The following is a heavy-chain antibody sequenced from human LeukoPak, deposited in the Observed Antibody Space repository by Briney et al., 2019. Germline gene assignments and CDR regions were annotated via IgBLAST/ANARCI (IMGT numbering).Heavy chain of an antibody. J-gene: IGHJ4*02. V-gene: IGHV3-74*01. D-gene: IGHD5-18*01. CDR1: GFTFSNHW. CDR2: ISKDGSTS. Sequence: GGSLRLSCEASGFTFSNHWMHWVRHAPGKGVVWVSVISKDGSTSIYADSVRGRLTISRDNAKNTLYLQMNSLRAEDTAVYYCAREGNVDTALETFDYWGQGTLVTVSS. CDR3: AREGNVDTALETFDY.